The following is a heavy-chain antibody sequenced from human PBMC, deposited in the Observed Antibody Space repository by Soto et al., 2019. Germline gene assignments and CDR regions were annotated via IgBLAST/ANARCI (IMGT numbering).Heavy chain of an antibody. V-gene: IGHV4-34*01. J-gene: IGHJ6*03. CDR1: GGSFSGYY. CDR2: INHSGST. Sequence: SETLSLTCAVYGGSFSGYYWSWIRQPPGKGLEWIGEINHSGSTNYNPSLKSRVTISVDTSKNQFSLKLSSVTAADTAVYYCARERYYYYYMDVWGKGTTVTVSS. CDR3: ARERYYYYYMDV.